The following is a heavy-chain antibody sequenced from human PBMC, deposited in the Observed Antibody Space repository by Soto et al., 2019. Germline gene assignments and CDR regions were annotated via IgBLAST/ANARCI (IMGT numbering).Heavy chain of an antibody. D-gene: IGHD5-18*01. CDR1: GFTFSSYS. CDR2: ISGRGGST. CDR3: ANRGGYSYGLGSDYHGMDV. Sequence: GRSLRLSCAAAGFTFSSYSMSWVRQAPGKWLEWVSAISGRGGSTYYADSVKGRFPISRDNSKHTLCLQMNSLRAEGTAVYYCANRGGYSYGLGSDYHGMDVWGQGTTVAVSS. V-gene: IGHV3-23*01. J-gene: IGHJ6*02.